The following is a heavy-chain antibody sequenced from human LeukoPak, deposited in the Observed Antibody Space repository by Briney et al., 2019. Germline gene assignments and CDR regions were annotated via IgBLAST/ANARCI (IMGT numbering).Heavy chain of an antibody. D-gene: IGHD6-13*01. J-gene: IGHJ3*02. Sequence: GGSLRLSCAASGFTFSSYSMNWVRQAPGKGLEWVSSISSSSSYIYYADSVKGRFTISRDNAKNSLYLQMNSLRAEDTAVYYCASRKGRSIAAAGTSLGAFDIWGQGTMVTVSS. CDR2: ISSSSSYI. CDR1: GFTFSSYS. V-gene: IGHV3-21*01. CDR3: ASRKGRSIAAAGTSLGAFDI.